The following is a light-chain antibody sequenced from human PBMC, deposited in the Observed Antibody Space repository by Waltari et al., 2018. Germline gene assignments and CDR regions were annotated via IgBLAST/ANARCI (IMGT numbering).Light chain of an antibody. J-gene: IGKJ4*01. CDR3: QQRSNWLT. V-gene: IGKV3-11*01. CDR2: DAS. Sequence: EIVLTQSPATLSSSPGERATLPCRASQSVSSYLAWYQQKPGQAPRLLIYDASNRATGIPARFSGSGSGTDFTLTISSLEPEDFAVYYCQQRSNWLTFGGGTKVEIK. CDR1: QSVSSY.